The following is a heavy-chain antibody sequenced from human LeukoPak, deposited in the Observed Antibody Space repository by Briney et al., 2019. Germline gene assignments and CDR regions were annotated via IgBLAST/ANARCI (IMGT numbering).Heavy chain of an antibody. CDR1: GYTFTDYY. D-gene: IGHD4-17*01. J-gene: IGHJ4*02. Sequence: GASVKVSCKVSGYTFTDYYMHWVQQAPGKGLEWMGLVDPEDGETIYAEKFQGRVTITADTSTDTAYMELSSLRSDDTAVYYCARDLDDCGDYGYFDYWGQGTLVTVSS. V-gene: IGHV1-69-2*01. CDR2: VDPEDGET. CDR3: ARDLDDCGDYGYFDY.